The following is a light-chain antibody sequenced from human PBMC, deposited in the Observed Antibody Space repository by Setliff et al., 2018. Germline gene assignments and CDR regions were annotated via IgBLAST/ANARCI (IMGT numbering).Light chain of an antibody. CDR2: YDS. J-gene: IGLJ2*01. Sequence: SYELTQPPSVSVAPGKTARITCGGNNIGSKSVHWYQQKPGQAHVLVIYYDSDRPSGIPERFSGSNSGNTATLTISRVEAGDEADYYCQVWDSSSDHSVVFGGGTKVTVL. V-gene: IGLV3-21*04. CDR1: NIGSKS. CDR3: QVWDSSSDHSVV.